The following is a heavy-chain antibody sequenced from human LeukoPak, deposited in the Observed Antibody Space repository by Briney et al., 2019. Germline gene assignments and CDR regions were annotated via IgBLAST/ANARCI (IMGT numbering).Heavy chain of an antibody. Sequence: SETLSLTFTVSVGSVSGEYWGWIGQPPGKGLAWIAYIYYRGTTGYNPSLRSRVAISVESSKNQVSLRLSSVTAADTAVYYCARVKNTLPGKYSSSSDPHFDYWGQGTLVTVSS. CDR1: VGSVSGEY. CDR2: IYYRGTT. CDR3: ARVKNTLPGKYSSSSDPHFDY. V-gene: IGHV4-59*02. J-gene: IGHJ4*02. D-gene: IGHD6-6*01.